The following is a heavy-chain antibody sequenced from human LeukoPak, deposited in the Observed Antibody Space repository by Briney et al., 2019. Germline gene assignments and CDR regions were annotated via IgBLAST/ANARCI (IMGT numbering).Heavy chain of an antibody. J-gene: IGHJ4*02. Sequence: SQTLSLTCAISGDSVSSNSAAWNWIRQSPSRGLEWLTRTYYRSKWYNAYAVSVKSRITINSDAAKNQFSLQLSSVTPEDAAVYYCAREAASTFDYWGQGILVTVSS. CDR1: GDSVSSNSAA. CDR3: AREAASTFDY. V-gene: IGHV6-1*01. CDR2: TYYRSKWYN. D-gene: IGHD1-26*01.